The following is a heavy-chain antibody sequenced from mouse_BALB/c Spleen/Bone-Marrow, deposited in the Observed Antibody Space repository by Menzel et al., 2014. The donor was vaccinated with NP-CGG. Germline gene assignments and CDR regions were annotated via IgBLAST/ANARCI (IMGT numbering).Heavy chain of an antibody. J-gene: IGHJ3*01. Sequence: LLESGAELVKPGASVKLSCTASGFNIKDTYMHWVKQRPEQGLEWIGRIDPANGNTKYDPKFQGKATITADTSSNTAYLQLSSLTSEDTAVYYRSSYYYGSSSFAYWGQGTMVTVSA. V-gene: IGHV14-3*02. D-gene: IGHD1-1*01. CDR1: GFNIKDTY. CDR2: IDPANGNT. CDR3: SSYYYGSSSFAY.